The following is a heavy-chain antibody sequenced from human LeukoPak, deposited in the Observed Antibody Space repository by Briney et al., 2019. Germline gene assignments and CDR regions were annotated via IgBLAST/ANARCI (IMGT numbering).Heavy chain of an antibody. V-gene: IGHV1-8*01. Sequence: ASVKVSCKASGYTFISYDINWVRQATGQGLEWMAWMNPNSGITGYAQKFQGRVSMTRNTSIGTAYMELRSLKSEDTAVYYCARGLYYYDSNGRTPYDYWGQGTLVTVSS. J-gene: IGHJ4*02. CDR2: MNPNSGIT. CDR1: GYTFISYD. D-gene: IGHD3-22*01. CDR3: ARGLYYYDSNGRTPYDY.